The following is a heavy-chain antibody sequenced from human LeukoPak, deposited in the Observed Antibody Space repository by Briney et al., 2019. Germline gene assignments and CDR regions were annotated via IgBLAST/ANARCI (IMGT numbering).Heavy chain of an antibody. CDR1: GFTFSTYS. V-gene: IGHV3-20*04. CDR3: ARAPDYIWYYYYMDV. D-gene: IGHD4-11*01. J-gene: IGHJ6*03. Sequence: GGSLRLSCAASGFTFSTYSMNWVRQAPGKGLEWVSGINWNGGSTGYADSVKGRFTISRDNAKNSLYLQMNSLRAEDTALYYCARAPDYIWYYYYMDVWGKGTTVTVSS. CDR2: INWNGGST.